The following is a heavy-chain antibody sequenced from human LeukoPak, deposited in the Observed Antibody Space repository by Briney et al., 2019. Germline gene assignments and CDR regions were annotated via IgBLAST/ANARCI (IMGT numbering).Heavy chain of an antibody. D-gene: IGHD3-3*01. Sequence: PSETLSLTCTVSGGSISSYYWSWIRQPPGKGLEWIGYIYYSGSTNYNPSLKSRVTISVDTSKNQFSLKLSSVTAADTAVYYCARGQSYYDFWSGTTNYYYGMDVWGQGTTVTVSS. CDR2: IYYSGST. CDR1: GGSISSYY. V-gene: IGHV4-59*01. J-gene: IGHJ6*02. CDR3: ARGQSYYDFWSGTTNYYYGMDV.